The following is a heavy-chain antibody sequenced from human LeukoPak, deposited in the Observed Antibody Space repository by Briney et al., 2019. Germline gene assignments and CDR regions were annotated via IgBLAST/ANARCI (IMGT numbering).Heavy chain of an antibody. Sequence: SETLSLTCTVSGGSISSYYWNWIRQPPGKGLEWIGHIYYTGSTNYYPPLKSRVTMSVDTSKNQFSLTLSSVTAADTAVYYCAASSGTYFYSFDYWGQGTLVTVSS. D-gene: IGHD3-10*01. V-gene: IGHV4-59*01. J-gene: IGHJ4*02. CDR1: GGSISSYY. CDR2: IYYTGST. CDR3: AASSGTYFYSFDY.